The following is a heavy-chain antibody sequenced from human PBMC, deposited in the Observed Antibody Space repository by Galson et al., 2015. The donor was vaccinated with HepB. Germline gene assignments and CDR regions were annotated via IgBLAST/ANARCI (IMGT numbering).Heavy chain of an antibody. CDR2: IQQSGST. V-gene: IGHV4-30-2*01. CDR1: GDSITSGGHS. Sequence: TLSLTCVISGDSITSGGHSWNWIRQPPGKGLEWIGFIQQSGSTYYNPPLKSRVTISIDKSKNQFSLKLSSVTAADTAVYYCARGRTWFGNGLDVWGQGTTVTVSS. J-gene: IGHJ6*02. D-gene: IGHD3-10*01. CDR3: ARGRTWFGNGLDV.